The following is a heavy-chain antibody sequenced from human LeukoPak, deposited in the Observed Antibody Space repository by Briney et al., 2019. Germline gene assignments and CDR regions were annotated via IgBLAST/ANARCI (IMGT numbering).Heavy chain of an antibody. J-gene: IGHJ6*03. D-gene: IGHD6-13*01. CDR2: IKWDGGST. CDR3: ARSAGSGYYFYMDV. V-gene: IGHV3-20*04. CDR1: GFTFSSYE. Sequence: PGGSLRLSCAASGFTFSSYEMNWVRQAPGKGLEWVSGIKWDGGSTGYADSVKGRFTISRDNAKNSLYLQMNSLRAEDTALYYCARSAGSGYYFYMDVWGKGTTVTVSS.